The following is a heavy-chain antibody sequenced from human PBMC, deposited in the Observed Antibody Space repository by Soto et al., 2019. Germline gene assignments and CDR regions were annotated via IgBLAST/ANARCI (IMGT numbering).Heavy chain of an antibody. Sequence: EVQLLESGGGLVQPGGSLRLSCAASGCTFSSFAMTWVRQAPGEGLEWVSSISSSGETTYYSDSVKGRFTISRDISKNMVYLQMTSLSAEDTAVYFRVQDWTGKSCPCMVVWGQGTTVTVSS. CDR1: GCTFSSFA. J-gene: IGHJ6*02. CDR2: ISSSGETT. D-gene: IGHD2-15*01. V-gene: IGHV3-23*01. CDR3: VQDWTGKSCPCMVV.